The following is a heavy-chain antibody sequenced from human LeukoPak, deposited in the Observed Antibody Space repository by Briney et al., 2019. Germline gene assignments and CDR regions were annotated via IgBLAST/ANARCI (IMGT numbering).Heavy chain of an antibody. CDR2: INNSGST. V-gene: IGHV4-34*01. CDR3: ARGATFDY. CDR1: GGSFSGSY. Sequence: KPSEPLSLTCAAYGGSFSGSYWSWIRKPPGKGLEWIGEINNSGSTTYNPSLKSRVTISVDTSKNQFSLKLSSVAAADTAVYYCARGATFDYWGQGTLVTVSS. J-gene: IGHJ4*02.